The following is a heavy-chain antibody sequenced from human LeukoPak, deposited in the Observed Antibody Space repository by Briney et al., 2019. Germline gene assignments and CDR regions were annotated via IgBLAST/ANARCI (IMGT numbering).Heavy chain of an antibody. CDR1: GFTFSSYA. V-gene: IGHV3-30-3*01. CDR3: ARDYKDRIAAAGAGEYFQH. J-gene: IGHJ1*01. Sequence: GRSLRLSCSASGFTFSSYAMHWVRQAPGKGLEWVAVISYVGSNKYYADSVKGRFTISRDDSKNTLYLQMNSLRAEDTAVYYCARDYKDRIAAAGAGEYFQHWGQGTLVTVSS. D-gene: IGHD6-13*01. CDR2: ISYVGSNK.